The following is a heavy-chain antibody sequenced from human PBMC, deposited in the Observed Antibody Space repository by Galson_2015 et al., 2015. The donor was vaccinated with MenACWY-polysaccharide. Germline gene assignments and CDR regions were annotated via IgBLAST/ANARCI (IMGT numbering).Heavy chain of an antibody. D-gene: IGHD6-25*01. J-gene: IGHJ4*02. V-gene: IGHV3-23*01. CDR1: GFTFSSYG. CDR2: ISDTGGTT. Sequence: SLILSCAASGFTFSSYGMSWGRQAPGKGLEWVSVISDTGGTTYYIGSVKGRFTISRDNSKNMLYMQMNSLRVEDTAVYYCASRGAAHYWGQGTLITVSS. CDR3: ASRGAAHY.